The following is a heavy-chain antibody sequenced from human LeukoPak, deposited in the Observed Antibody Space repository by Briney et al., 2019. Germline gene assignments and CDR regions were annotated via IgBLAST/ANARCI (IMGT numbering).Heavy chain of an antibody. D-gene: IGHD1-7*01. J-gene: IGHJ3*02. Sequence: PSETLSLTCTVSDGSISSHYWSWIRQPPGKGLEWIGYIYYSGSTSYNSSLKSRVTISVDTSKNQFSLKLSSVTAADTAVYYCARVPTGTYAFDIWGQGTMVTVSS. CDR3: ARVPTGTYAFDI. V-gene: IGHV4-59*11. CDR1: DGSISSHY. CDR2: IYYSGST.